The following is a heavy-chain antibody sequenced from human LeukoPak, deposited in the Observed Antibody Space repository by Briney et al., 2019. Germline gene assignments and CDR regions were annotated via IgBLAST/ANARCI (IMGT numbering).Heavy chain of an antibody. J-gene: IGHJ5*02. Sequence: GGSLRLSCAASGFTFSSYAMSWVRQAPGRGLEWVSAISGSGGSTYYADSVKGRFTISRDNSKNTLYLQMNSLRAEGTAVYYCAKTAYGDYVRAWFDPWGQGTLVTVSS. V-gene: IGHV3-23*01. CDR2: ISGSGGST. CDR1: GFTFSSYA. CDR3: AKTAYGDYVRAWFDP. D-gene: IGHD4-17*01.